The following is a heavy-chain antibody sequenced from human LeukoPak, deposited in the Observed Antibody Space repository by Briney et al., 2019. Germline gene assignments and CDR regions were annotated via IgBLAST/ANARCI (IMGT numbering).Heavy chain of an antibody. CDR2: ISYDGSNK. CDR3: ARQEDIWTDIVVVPAVNSYYYYYYMDV. D-gene: IGHD2-2*01. Sequence: PGGSLRLSCAASGFTFSSYAMHWVRQAPGKGLEWVAVISYDGSNKYYADSVKGRFTISRDNSKNTLYLQMNSLRAEDTAVYYCARQEDIWTDIVVVPAVNSYYYYYYMDVWGKGTTVTVSS. V-gene: IGHV3-30-3*01. CDR1: GFTFSSYA. J-gene: IGHJ6*03.